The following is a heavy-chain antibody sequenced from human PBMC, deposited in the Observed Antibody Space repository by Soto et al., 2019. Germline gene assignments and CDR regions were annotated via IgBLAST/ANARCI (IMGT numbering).Heavy chain of an antibody. J-gene: IGHJ4*02. CDR1: GFTFNTYA. CDR2: ISSDGFNK. Sequence: QVQLVESGGGVVQPGRSLRLSCTASGFTFNTYAMHWVRQAPGRGLEWVAIISSDGFNKYYADSVKGGFTISRDNSKNTLYVQMNSLRAEDTAVYYCAKDPITNGWSANYFDYWGQGTLVTVSS. D-gene: IGHD6-19*01. V-gene: IGHV3-30*18. CDR3: AKDPITNGWSANYFDY.